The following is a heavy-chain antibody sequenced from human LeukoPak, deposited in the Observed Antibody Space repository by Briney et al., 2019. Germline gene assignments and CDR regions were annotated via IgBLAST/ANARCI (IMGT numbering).Heavy chain of an antibody. Sequence: PGGSLRLSCAASGFTFSSYEMDWVRQAPGQGLEWVSYISRSGSTVYYADSVKGRFTISRDNAKNSLYLQMNSLRVEDTAVYYCARDYEPYYYAMDVWGQGTTVTVSS. CDR2: ISRSGSTV. V-gene: IGHV3-48*03. CDR3: ARDYEPYYYAMDV. CDR1: GFTFSSYE. D-gene: IGHD3-16*01. J-gene: IGHJ6*02.